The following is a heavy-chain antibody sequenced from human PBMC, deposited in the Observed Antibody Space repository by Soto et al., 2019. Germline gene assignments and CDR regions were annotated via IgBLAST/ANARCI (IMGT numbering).Heavy chain of an antibody. CDR3: ACSGNSGTFDY. D-gene: IGHD2-15*01. CDR1: GYGFSIYA. Sequence: GVSVNVYWKAAGYGFSIYAMHWGRQAPGQRLEWMGWINAGNGNTKYSQKFQGRVTITRDTSASTAYMELSSLRSEDTAVYYCACSGNSGTFDYWGQGTLVTVSS. J-gene: IGHJ4*02. CDR2: INAGNGNT. V-gene: IGHV1-3*01.